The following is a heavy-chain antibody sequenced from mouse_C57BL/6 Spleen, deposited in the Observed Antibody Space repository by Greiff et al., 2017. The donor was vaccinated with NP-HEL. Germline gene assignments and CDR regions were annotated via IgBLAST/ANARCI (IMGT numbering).Heavy chain of an antibody. Sequence: EVKLVESEGGLVQPGSSMKLSCTASGFTFSDYYMAWVRQVPEKGLEWVANINYDGSSTYYLDSLKSRFIISRDNAKNMLYLQMSSLKSEDTATYYCARAPLSPYYFDYWGQGTTLTVSS. V-gene: IGHV5-16*01. CDR3: ARAPLSPYYFDY. CDR1: GFTFSDYY. CDR2: INYDGSST. J-gene: IGHJ2*01.